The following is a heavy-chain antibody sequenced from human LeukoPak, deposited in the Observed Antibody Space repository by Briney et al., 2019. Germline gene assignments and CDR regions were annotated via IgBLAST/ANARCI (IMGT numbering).Heavy chain of an antibody. V-gene: IGHV4-4*07. CDR1: GDSMNTYH. CDR3: ARHPFSWGFDY. D-gene: IGHD6-13*01. J-gene: IGHJ4*02. CDR2: LHVSGNT. Sequence: SETLSLTCTVSGDSMNTYHWAWIRQPAGKGLEWIGRLHVSGNTNFNPSLKSRVSISVDKSKKQFSLKMTSATAADTAVYFCARHPFSWGFDYWGQGTLVTVSS.